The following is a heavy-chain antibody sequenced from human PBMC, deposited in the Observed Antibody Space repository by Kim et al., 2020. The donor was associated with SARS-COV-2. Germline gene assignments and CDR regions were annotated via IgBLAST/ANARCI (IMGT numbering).Heavy chain of an antibody. Sequence: GGSLRLSCTASGFTFGDYAMSWVRQAPGKGLEWVGFIRSKAYGGTTEYAASVKGRFTISRDDSKSIAYLQMNSLKTEDTAVYYCTTNYDFWSGYHYGMDVWGQGTTVTVSS. J-gene: IGHJ6*02. CDR2: IRSKAYGGTT. D-gene: IGHD3-3*01. CDR3: TTNYDFWSGYHYGMDV. V-gene: IGHV3-49*04. CDR1: GFTFGDYA.